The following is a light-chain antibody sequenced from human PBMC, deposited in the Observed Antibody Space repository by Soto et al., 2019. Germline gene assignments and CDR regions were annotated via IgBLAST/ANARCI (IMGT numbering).Light chain of an antibody. CDR2: AAS. V-gene: IGKV1-9*01. CDR1: QGISSY. CDR3: QQINSYPPYT. J-gene: IGKJ2*01. Sequence: IQLTQSPSSLSASVGDRVTITCRASQGISSYLAWYQRKPGKAPKLLIYAASTLQSGVPSRFSGSGSGTDFTLTISSLQPEDFATYYCQQINSYPPYTFGQGTKLEIK.